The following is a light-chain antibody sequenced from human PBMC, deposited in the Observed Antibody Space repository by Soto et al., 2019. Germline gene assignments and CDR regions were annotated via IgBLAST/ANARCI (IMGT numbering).Light chain of an antibody. Sequence: QSALTQPASVSGSPGQSITISCTGTSTDVGGYNYVSWYQHHPGKAPKLMIYEVNNRPSGVSNRFSGSKSGNTASLSISGLQPEDEADYYCSSYTVSSTYVFGTGTKVTVL. CDR2: EVN. J-gene: IGLJ1*01. CDR1: STDVGGYNY. V-gene: IGLV2-14*01. CDR3: SSYTVSSTYV.